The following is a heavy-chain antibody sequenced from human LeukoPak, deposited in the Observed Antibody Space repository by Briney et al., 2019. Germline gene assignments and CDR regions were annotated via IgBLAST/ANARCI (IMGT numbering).Heavy chain of an antibody. D-gene: IGHD5-12*01. CDR2: ISRNGTRT. CDR1: GFTFSDHA. V-gene: IGHV3-64*02. J-gene: IGHJ4*02. CDR3: VRDSFYTGYDRGFGY. Sequence: GGSLRLSCATSGFTFSDHALHWVRQAPGKGLQYVSAISRNGTRTFYADSVKDRFTISRDNSTKTLYLQMGSLRVEDMGVYYCVRDSFYTGYDRGFGYWGQGTRVTVSP.